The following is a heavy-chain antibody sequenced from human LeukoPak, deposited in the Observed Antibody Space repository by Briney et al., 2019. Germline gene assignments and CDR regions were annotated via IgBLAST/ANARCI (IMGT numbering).Heavy chain of an antibody. Sequence: PGGSLRLSCAASGFTFSSYWMTWVRQAPGKGLEWVANIKQDGSEKFYVDSVKGRFTISRDNDKNSLHLQMNSLRAEDTAVYYCARDRYDYYGSGSWHYFDYWGQGTLVTVSS. CDR2: IKQDGSEK. J-gene: IGHJ4*02. D-gene: IGHD3-10*01. V-gene: IGHV3-7*01. CDR3: ARDRYDYYGSGSWHYFDY. CDR1: GFTFSSYW.